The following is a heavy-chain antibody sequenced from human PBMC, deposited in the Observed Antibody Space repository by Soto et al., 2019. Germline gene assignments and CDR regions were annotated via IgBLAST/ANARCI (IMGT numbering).Heavy chain of an antibody. CDR3: ASDLVAIYDYYYGMDV. CDR1: GFTFSSYA. CDR2: ISYDGSNK. Sequence: QVQLVESGGGVVQPGRSLRLSCAASGFTFSSYAMHWVRQAPGKGLEWVAVISYDGSNKYYADSVKGRFTISRDNSKNKLYLQMNSLRAEDTAVYYCASDLVAIYDYYYGMDVWGQGTTVTVSS. J-gene: IGHJ6*01. V-gene: IGHV3-30-3*01. D-gene: IGHD3-3*01.